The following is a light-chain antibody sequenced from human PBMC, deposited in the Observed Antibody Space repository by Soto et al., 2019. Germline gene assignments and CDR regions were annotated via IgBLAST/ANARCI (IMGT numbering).Light chain of an antibody. CDR3: QQGHNWPLT. V-gene: IGKV3-15*01. CDR1: QSINSE. CDR2: GAS. Sequence: EIVMTQSPATLSLSPGERAALSCRASQSINSELAWYQQKPGQPPRLLIYGASTRATGVPARFTGSESGSEFTLTISGLQSEDFAVYYGQQGHNWPLTVGQGTRLEI. J-gene: IGKJ2*01.